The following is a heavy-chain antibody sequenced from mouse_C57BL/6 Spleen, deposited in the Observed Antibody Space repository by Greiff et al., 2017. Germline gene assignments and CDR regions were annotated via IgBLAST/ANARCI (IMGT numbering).Heavy chain of an antibody. CDR1: GYTFPSYW. CDR3: ARSEGY. J-gene: IGHJ2*01. CDR2: IYPGSGST. Sequence: QVQLQQPGAELVKPGASVKMSCKASGYTFPSYWITWVKQRPGQGLEWIGDIYPGSGSTTYNEKFKSKATLTVDPSSRTAYMQLSSLTSEHSAVYYCARSEGYWGQGTTLTVSS. V-gene: IGHV1-55*01.